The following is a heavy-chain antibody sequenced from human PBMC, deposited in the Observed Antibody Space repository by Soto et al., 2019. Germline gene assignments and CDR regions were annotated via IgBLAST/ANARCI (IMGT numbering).Heavy chain of an antibody. CDR3: ARQYQGHYDFWSCTRTGWFDP. J-gene: IGHJ5*02. Sequence: SETLSLTCTVSGGSISSSSYYWGWIRQPPGKGLEWIGSIYYSGSTYYNPSLKSRVTISVDTSKNQFSLKLSSVTAADTAVYYCARQYQGHYDFWSCTRTGWFDPWGQGTLVTVSS. D-gene: IGHD3-3*01. V-gene: IGHV4-39*01. CDR2: IYYSGST. CDR1: GGSISSSSYY.